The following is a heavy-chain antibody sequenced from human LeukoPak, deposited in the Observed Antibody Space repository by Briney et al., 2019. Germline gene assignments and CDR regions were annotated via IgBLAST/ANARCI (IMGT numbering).Heavy chain of an antibody. V-gene: IGHV3-23*01. J-gene: IGHJ4*02. D-gene: IGHD3-10*01. CDR3: AKDRWSYGSGSYCDY. Sequence: GGSLRLSCAASGFTFSSYSMNWVRQAPGEGLEWVSSISGSGGSTYYADSVEGRFTISRDNSKNTLDLQMNSLRAEDTAVYYCAKDRWSYGSGSYCDYWGQGTPVTVSS. CDR1: GFTFSSYS. CDR2: ISGSGGST.